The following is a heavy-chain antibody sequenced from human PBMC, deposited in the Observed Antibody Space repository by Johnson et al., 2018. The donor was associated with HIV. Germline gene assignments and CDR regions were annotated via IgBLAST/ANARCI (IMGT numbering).Heavy chain of an antibody. Sequence: VQLVESGGGVVQPGRSLRLSCTSAFSFSGYAMHWVRQAPGKGLEWVAVVSYDASNKYYADSVKGRFTISRDNSKNTLYLQMNSLRAEDTAVYYCARWGRKDRRDAFDIWGQGTMVTVSS. CDR1: AFSFSGYA. CDR2: VSYDASNK. D-gene: IGHD2-15*01. CDR3: ARWGRKDRRDAFDI. V-gene: IGHV3-30*04. J-gene: IGHJ3*02.